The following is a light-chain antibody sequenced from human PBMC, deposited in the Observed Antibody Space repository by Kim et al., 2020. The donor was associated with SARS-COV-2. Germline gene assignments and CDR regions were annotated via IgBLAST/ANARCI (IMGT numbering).Light chain of an antibody. Sequence: QAGLTQPPSVSKGLRQTATLTCTGNGNNVGNQGAAWLQQHQGHPPKFLSYRDNYRPSGVSERFSASRSGNTASLTITGLQPEDEADYYCSAWDTSLNVWVFGGGTQLTVL. CDR3: SAWDTSLNVWV. CDR2: RDN. CDR1: GNNVGNQG. V-gene: IGLV10-54*01. J-gene: IGLJ3*02.